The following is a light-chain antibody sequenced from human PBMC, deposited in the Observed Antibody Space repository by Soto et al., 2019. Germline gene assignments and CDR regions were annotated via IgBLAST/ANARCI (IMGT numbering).Light chain of an antibody. V-gene: IGLV2-11*01. CDR1: SSDVGGYNY. Sequence: QSVLTQPRSVSGSPGQSVTISCTGTSSDVGGYNYVSWYQQHPGKAPKLMIYDVSKRPSGVPDRFSGSKSGNTASLTISGLQAEDEAYYYCCSYTVTRSYVFGTGTKLTVL. CDR2: DVS. J-gene: IGLJ1*01. CDR3: CSYTVTRSYV.